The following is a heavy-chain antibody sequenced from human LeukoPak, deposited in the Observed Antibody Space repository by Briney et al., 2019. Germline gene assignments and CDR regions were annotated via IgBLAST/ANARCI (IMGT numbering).Heavy chain of an antibody. Sequence: ASVKVSCKASGYTFTTYGITWVREAPGQGLEWMGWISAYNGNTNYALKLQGRVTMTTDTSTTTAYMELRSLRSDDTAVYYCARDVYCSSTTCSYYFDYWGQGTLVTVSS. D-gene: IGHD2-2*01. CDR2: ISAYNGNT. CDR3: ARDVYCSSTTCSYYFDY. CDR1: GYTFTTYG. J-gene: IGHJ4*02. V-gene: IGHV1-18*01.